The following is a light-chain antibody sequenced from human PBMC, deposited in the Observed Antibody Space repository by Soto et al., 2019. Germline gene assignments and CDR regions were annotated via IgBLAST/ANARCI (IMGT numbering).Light chain of an antibody. CDR1: QSISSW. V-gene: IGKV1-5*01. CDR2: DAS. CDR3: QQYNSYSRT. Sequence: IQMTPSPSALSASVGDRVTLPFRASQSISSWLAWYQQKPGKAPKLLIYDASSLESGVPSRFSGSGSGTEFTLTISSLQPDDFATYYCQQYNSYSRTFGQGTKGDIK. J-gene: IGKJ1*01.